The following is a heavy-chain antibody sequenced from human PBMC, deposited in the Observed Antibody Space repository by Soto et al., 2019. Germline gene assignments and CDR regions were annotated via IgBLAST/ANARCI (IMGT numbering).Heavy chain of an antibody. CDR3: TRVGAGYISGMDF. J-gene: IGHJ4*02. V-gene: IGHV3-49*03. Sequence: EVQLVESGGGLVQPGRSLRLSCTGSGFTFGDYFMNWLRQAPGKGLEWVGFIRSESYGGTTEYAASVKGRVTISRDDSKSIAYLQINSLKTEDTAVYYCTRVGAGYISGMDFWGQGTLVSVSS. D-gene: IGHD3-10*01. CDR1: GFTFGDYF. CDR2: IRSESYGGTT.